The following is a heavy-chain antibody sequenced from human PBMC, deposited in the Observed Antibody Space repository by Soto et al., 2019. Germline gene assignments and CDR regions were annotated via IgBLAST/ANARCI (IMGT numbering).Heavy chain of an antibody. CDR3: AKDSSNGDFDY. V-gene: IGHV3-30*18. J-gene: IGHJ4*02. D-gene: IGHD4-17*01. Sequence: QVQLVESGGGVVQPGRSPRLSCAASGFTFSSYGMHWVRQAPGKGLEWVAVISYDGSNKYYADSVKGRFTISRDNSKNTLYLQMNSLRAEDTAVYYCAKDSSNGDFDYWGQGTLVTVSS. CDR2: ISYDGSNK. CDR1: GFTFSSYG.